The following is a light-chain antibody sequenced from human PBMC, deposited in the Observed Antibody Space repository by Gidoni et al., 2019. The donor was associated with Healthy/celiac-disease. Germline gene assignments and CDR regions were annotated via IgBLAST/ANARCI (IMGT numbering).Light chain of an antibody. CDR2: GNS. J-gene: IGLJ2*01. CDR3: QSYDSSLSGSV. CDR1: SSNIGAGYD. Sequence: QSVLTQPPSVSGAPGQRVTISCTGSSSNIGAGYDVHWYQRLPGTAPKLLIYGNSNRPSGVPYRFSGAKSGTSASLAITGLQAEDEADYYCQSYDSSLSGSVFGGGTKLTVL. V-gene: IGLV1-40*01.